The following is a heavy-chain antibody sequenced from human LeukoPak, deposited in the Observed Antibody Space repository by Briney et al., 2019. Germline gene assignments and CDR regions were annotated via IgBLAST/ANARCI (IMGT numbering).Heavy chain of an antibody. D-gene: IGHD4-23*01. CDR2: IASDGSST. V-gene: IGHV3-74*01. CDR3: ARGRPHGNDY. CDR1: GFTFSSYW. J-gene: IGHJ4*02. Sequence: GGSLRLSCAASGFTFSSYWMNWVRQAPGKGLVWVSRIASDGSSTTYADCVKGRFSISRDNAKNTLYLQMNSLGVEDTAVYYCARGRPHGNDYWGQGTLVTVSS.